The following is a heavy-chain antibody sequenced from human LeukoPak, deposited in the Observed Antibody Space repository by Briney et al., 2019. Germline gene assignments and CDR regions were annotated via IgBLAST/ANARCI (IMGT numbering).Heavy chain of an antibody. CDR2: ISYDGSNK. CDR1: GFTFSSYA. CDR3: AKDHDGGGSCLDY. Sequence: GGSLRLSCAASGFTFSSYAMSWVRQAPGKGLEWVAVISYDGSNKYYADSVKGRFTISRDNSKNTLHLQMNSLRAEDTAVYYCAKDHDGGGSCLDYWGQGTLVTVSS. J-gene: IGHJ4*02. V-gene: IGHV3-30*18. D-gene: IGHD2-15*01.